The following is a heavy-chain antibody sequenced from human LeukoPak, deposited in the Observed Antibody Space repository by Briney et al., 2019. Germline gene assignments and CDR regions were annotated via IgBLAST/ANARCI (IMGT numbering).Heavy chain of an antibody. CDR1: GYTFTSYG. CDR3: ARGEDYSGSYGTGLIDY. Sequence: GASVKVSCKASGYTFTSYGISWVRQAPGQGLEWMGWISAYNGNTNYAQKLQGRVTMTTDTSTSTAYMELRSLRSDDTAVYYCARGEDYSGSYGTGLIDYWGQGTLVTVSS. V-gene: IGHV1-18*01. J-gene: IGHJ4*02. CDR2: ISAYNGNT. D-gene: IGHD1-26*01.